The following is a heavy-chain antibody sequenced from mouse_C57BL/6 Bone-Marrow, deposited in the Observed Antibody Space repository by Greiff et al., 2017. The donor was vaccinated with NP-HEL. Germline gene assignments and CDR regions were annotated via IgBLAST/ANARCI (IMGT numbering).Heavy chain of an antibody. CDR3: VSPYYYGSSSAWFAY. V-gene: IGHV10-1*01. CDR1: GFSFNTYA. D-gene: IGHD1-1*01. J-gene: IGHJ3*01. Sequence: EVQLVESGGGLVQPKGSLKLSCAASGFSFNTYAMNWVRQAPGKGLEWVARIRSKSNNYATYYADSVKDRFTISRDDSESMLYLQMNNLKTEDTAMYYCVSPYYYGSSSAWFAYWGQWTLVTVSA. CDR2: IRSKSNNYAT.